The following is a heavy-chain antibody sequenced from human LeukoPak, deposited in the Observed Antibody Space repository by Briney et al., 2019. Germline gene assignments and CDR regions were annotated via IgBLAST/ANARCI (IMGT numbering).Heavy chain of an antibody. CDR1: GYTFTGYY. D-gene: IGHD4-23*01. Sequence: ASVKVSCKTSGYTFTGYYLHWVRQAPGQGLEWMGWISAYNGNTNYAQKFQGRVTMTTDTSTSTAHMELRSLRSDDTAVYYCARQGYSDHSQGAADYWGQGTLVTVS. V-gene: IGHV1-18*04. CDR2: ISAYNGNT. J-gene: IGHJ4*02. CDR3: ARQGYSDHSQGAADY.